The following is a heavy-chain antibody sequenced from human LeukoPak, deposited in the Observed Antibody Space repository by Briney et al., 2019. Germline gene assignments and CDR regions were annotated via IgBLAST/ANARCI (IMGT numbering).Heavy chain of an antibody. V-gene: IGHV4-39*01. CDR1: GGSISSSFY. J-gene: IGHJ4*02. Sequence: SETLSLTCTVSGGSISSSFYWVWIRQPPGKGLDRIGSISYSGSTNYNPSLKSRVTISVDTSKNQFSLKLISVTATDTAVYFCARTLYTSTWTAAGYWGQGTLVTVSS. CDR2: ISYSGST. CDR3: ARTLYTSTWTAAGY. D-gene: IGHD6-13*01.